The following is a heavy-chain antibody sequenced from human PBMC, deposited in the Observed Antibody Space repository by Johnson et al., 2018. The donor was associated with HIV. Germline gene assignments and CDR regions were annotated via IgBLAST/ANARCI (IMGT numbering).Heavy chain of an antibody. J-gene: IGHJ3*02. Sequence: VQLVESGGGLIQPGRSLRLSCVASGFTFGDYAMHWVRQAPGKGLEWVSGISWNSGSIGYADSVKGRFTISRDNAKNSFYLQMNSLRAEDTAVYYCARSVNAGRPFDIWGQGTLVTVSS. D-gene: IGHD2-8*01. V-gene: IGHV3-9*01. CDR1: GFTFGDYA. CDR3: ARSVNAGRPFDI. CDR2: ISWNSGSI.